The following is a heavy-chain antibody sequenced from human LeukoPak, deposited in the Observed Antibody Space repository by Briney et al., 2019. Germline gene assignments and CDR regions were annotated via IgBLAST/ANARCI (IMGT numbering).Heavy chain of an antibody. CDR3: ARDRSPYASGKYYFDY. J-gene: IGHJ4*01. CDR1: GFTFSIYS. CDR2: ISSSSSYI. Sequence: GGSLRLSCAASGFTFSIYSMNWVRQAPGKELEWVSSISSSSSYIYYADSVKGRFTISRDNPKNSLYLQVSSLRDEDTAVYYCARDRSPYASGKYYFDYWGQGTLVTVSS. V-gene: IGHV3-21*01. D-gene: IGHD3-10*01.